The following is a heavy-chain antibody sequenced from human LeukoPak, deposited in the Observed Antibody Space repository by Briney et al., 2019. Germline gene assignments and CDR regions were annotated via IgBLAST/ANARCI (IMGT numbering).Heavy chain of an antibody. J-gene: IGHJ4*02. V-gene: IGHV1-24*01. D-gene: IGHD1-26*01. CDR3: VLASVLWSYYGLFDY. CDR1: GYTLTALS. CDR2: SDPEDGET. Sequence: ASVKVSCKVSGYTLTALSMHWVRQAPGKGLEWMGGSDPEDGETIYAQKFQGRVTMTEDTSTDTAYMELSSLRSEDTAVYYCVLASVLWSYYGLFDYWGQGTLVTVSS.